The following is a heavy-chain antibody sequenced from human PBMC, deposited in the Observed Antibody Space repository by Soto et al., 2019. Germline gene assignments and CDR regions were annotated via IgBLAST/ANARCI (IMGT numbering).Heavy chain of an antibody. CDR1: GFSVNTYA. Sequence: EQLVESGGGLVQPGESLRLSCAASGFSVNTYAMSWVRQAPGKGLEWVSTTGISGRTTYYADSVKGRFTVSRDDSKNTLDLQMSSLRAEDTAVYYCATVHNTSRSFDYWGQGTLVTVSS. V-gene: IGHV3-23*04. D-gene: IGHD1-20*01. J-gene: IGHJ4*02. CDR2: TGISGRTT. CDR3: ATVHNTSRSFDY.